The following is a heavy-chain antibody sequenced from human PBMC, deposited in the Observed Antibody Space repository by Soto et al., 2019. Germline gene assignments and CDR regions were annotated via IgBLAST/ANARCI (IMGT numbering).Heavy chain of an antibody. J-gene: IGHJ4*02. CDR3: AKDRRAGGNYGFYSDF. CDR1: GFTFSNYA. V-gene: IGHV3-30-3*02. Sequence: PGGSLRLSCAASGFTFSNYAMHWVRQAPGKGLEWVAVISYDGSDKYNANSVKGRFTISRDNSKNTLYLQMTSLRADDTAVYYCAKDRRAGGNYGFYSDFWGQGALVTVSS. CDR2: ISYDGSDK. D-gene: IGHD1-7*01.